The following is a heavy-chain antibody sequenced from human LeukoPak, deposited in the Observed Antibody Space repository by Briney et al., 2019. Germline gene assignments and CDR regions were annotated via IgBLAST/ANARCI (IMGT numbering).Heavy chain of an antibody. CDR3: ARDRLDCSSTSCYNYYYYYMDV. V-gene: IGHV3-30-3*01. Sequence: PGRSLRLSCAASGFTFSSYAMHWVRQAPGKGLEWVAVISYDGSNKYYADSVKGRFTISRDNSKNTLYLQMNSLRAEDTAVYYCARDRLDCSSTSCYNYYYYYMDVWGKGTTVTVSS. D-gene: IGHD2-2*02. J-gene: IGHJ6*03. CDR1: GFTFSSYA. CDR2: ISYDGSNK.